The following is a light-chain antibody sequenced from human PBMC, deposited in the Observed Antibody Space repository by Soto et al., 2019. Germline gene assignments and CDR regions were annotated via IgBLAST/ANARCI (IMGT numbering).Light chain of an antibody. Sequence: DIQMPQSPSSLSASVGDRLTITCRASQSISSYLNWYQQRPGKAPKLLIYATSSLQSAIPSRFSGRGSGTDFTLTISSLQPEDFATYYCQQSYNTPLAIGQGTRLEIK. CDR1: QSISSY. V-gene: IGKV1-39*01. CDR2: ATS. CDR3: QQSYNTPLA. J-gene: IGKJ5*01.